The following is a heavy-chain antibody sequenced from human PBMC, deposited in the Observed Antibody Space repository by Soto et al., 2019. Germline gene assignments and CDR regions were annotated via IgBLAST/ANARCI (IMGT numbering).Heavy chain of an antibody. CDR1: GFTFSSYA. V-gene: IGHV3-30-3*01. CDR3: ARDRHIPLRFSYAMDV. CDR2: ISYDGSDK. D-gene: IGHD4-17*01. Sequence: QVQLLESGGGVVQPGRSLRLSCAASGFTFSSYAMHWVRQAPGKGLEWVALISYDGSDKYYADSVKGRFTISRDDSNNLVYLQMNGLRAEDTAVYYCARDRHIPLRFSYAMDVWGQGTTVIVSS. J-gene: IGHJ6*02.